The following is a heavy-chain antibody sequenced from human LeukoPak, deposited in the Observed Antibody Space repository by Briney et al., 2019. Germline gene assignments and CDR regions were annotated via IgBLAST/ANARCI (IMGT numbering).Heavy chain of an antibody. Sequence: PGGSLRLSCAASGFTFSSYEMNWVRQAPGKGLEWVSYISSSGSTIYYADSVKGRFTISRDNAKNSLYLPMNSLRAEDTAVYYCARVNELTTSRTSYAFDIWGQGTMVTVSS. J-gene: IGHJ3*02. V-gene: IGHV3-48*03. CDR1: GFTFSSYE. CDR2: ISSSGSTI. D-gene: IGHD4-17*01. CDR3: ARVNELTTSRTSYAFDI.